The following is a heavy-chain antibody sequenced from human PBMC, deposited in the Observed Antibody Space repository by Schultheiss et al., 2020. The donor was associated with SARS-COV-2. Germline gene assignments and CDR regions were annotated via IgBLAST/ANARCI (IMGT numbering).Heavy chain of an antibody. J-gene: IGHJ4*02. Sequence: GGSLRLSCAASGFTFSSYGMHWVRQAPGKGLEWVAVIWYDGSNKYYADSVKGRFTISRDNSKNTLYLQMNSLRAEDTAVYYCARGPQGFRQLVGLDYWGQGTLVTVSS. CDR3: ARGPQGFRQLVGLDY. D-gene: IGHD6-13*01. CDR2: IWYDGSNK. V-gene: IGHV3-33*01. CDR1: GFTFSSYG.